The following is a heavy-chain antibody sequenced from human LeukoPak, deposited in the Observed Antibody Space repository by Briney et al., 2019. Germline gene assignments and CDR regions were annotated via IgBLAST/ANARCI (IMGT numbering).Heavy chain of an antibody. J-gene: IGHJ5*02. D-gene: IGHD2-2*02. CDR3: ARTDIVVVPAAISWFDP. CDR2: IYYSGST. V-gene: IGHV4-30-4*08. Sequence: SQTLSLTCAVSGGSISSGDYYWSWIRQPPGKGLEWIGYIYYSGSTYYNPSLKSRVTISVDTSKNQFSLKLSSVTAADTAVYYCARTDIVVVPAAISWFDPWGQGTLVTVSS. CDR1: GGSISSGDYY.